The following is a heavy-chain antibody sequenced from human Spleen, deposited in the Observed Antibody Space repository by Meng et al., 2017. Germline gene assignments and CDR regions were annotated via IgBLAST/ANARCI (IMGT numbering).Heavy chain of an antibody. CDR2: IYTLGGT. V-gene: IGHV4-4*07. CDR3: ARDQPPLGGYYDSSGYPDAFDI. J-gene: IGHJ3*02. Sequence: SETLSLTCSVSGGSISPYYWSWIRQPAGKRLEWIGHIYTLGGTNYNPSLESRVTISVDTSKNQFSLKLSSVTAADTAVYYCARDQPPLGGYYDSSGYPDAFDIWGQGTMVTVSS. D-gene: IGHD3-22*01. CDR1: GGSISPYY.